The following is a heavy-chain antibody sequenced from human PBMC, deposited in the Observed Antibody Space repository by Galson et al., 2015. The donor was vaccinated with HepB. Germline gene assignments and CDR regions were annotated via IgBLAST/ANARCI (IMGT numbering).Heavy chain of an antibody. CDR1: GFTFSDYY. Sequence: SPRLSCAASGFTFSDYYMSWIRQAPGKGLEWLSYISSSTIYTNYADSVKGRFTISRDNVKNSMYLQMNSLRAEDTAVYYCARVADSDYGDHAHFDSWGLGTLVTVSS. CDR3: ARVADSDYGDHAHFDS. CDR2: ISSSTIYT. D-gene: IGHD4-17*01. V-gene: IGHV3-11*06. J-gene: IGHJ4*02.